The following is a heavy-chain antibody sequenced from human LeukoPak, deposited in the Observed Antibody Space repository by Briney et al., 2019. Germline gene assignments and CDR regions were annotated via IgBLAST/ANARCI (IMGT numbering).Heavy chain of an antibody. V-gene: IGHV3-23*01. CDR3: AKGPKLGDGFHCDY. J-gene: IGHJ4*02. CDR1: GFIFDNYA. D-gene: IGHD5-24*01. CDR2: ISGSADNT. Sequence: GGSLRLSCVASGFIFDNYALSWVRQAPGKGLDWVSGISGSADNTYYADSVKGRFTISRDISNNTVSLQINNLRVDDMAVYYCAKGPKLGDGFHCDYWGQGTLVTVSP.